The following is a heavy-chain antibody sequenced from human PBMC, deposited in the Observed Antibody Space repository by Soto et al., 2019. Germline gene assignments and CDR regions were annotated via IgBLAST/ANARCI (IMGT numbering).Heavy chain of an antibody. CDR1: GGSISSGDNY. Sequence: LSLTCTVSGGSISSGDNYWSWIRQPPGKGLEWIGYINYSGSTFYNPSLKSRVTISVDTSKNQFSLKVSSVTAADTAEYYCARAQWFGELSFDYWGQGTLVTVSS. V-gene: IGHV4-30-4*01. J-gene: IGHJ4*02. CDR2: INYSGST. D-gene: IGHD3-10*01. CDR3: ARAQWFGELSFDY.